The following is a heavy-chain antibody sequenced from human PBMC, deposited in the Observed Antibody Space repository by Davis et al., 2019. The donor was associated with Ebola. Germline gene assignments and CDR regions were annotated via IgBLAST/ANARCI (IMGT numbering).Heavy chain of an antibody. D-gene: IGHD3-22*01. J-gene: IGHJ3*02. CDR3: ARTYYFDDSGNRNAFDI. CDR2: ISYDGSDE. Sequence: GESLKISCVASGFTLSNYAMHWVRQAPGKGLEWVAVISYDGSDEYYADSVKGRFIISRDNSKNTLYLQMNSLRAEDTAVYYCARTYYFDDSGNRNAFDIWGQGTMVTISS. CDR1: GFTLSNYA. V-gene: IGHV3-30-3*01.